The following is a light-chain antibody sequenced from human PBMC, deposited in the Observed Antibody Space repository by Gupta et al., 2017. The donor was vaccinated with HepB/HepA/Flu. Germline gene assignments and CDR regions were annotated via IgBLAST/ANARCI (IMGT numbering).Light chain of an antibody. CDR3: QVWDSSTVV. CDR1: KLGDKY. Sequence: SYELTQPPSVSVSPGQTASITCSGDKLGDKYACWYQQTPGQSPVLVIYQDTKRPSGIPERFSGSNSGNTATLTISGTQTTDEADYYCQVWDSSTVVFGGGTKLTVL. V-gene: IGLV3-1*01. J-gene: IGLJ2*01. CDR2: QDT.